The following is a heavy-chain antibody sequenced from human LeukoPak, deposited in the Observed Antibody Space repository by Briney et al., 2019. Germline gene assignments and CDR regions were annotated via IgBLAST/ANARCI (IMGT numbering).Heavy chain of an antibody. CDR2: INPSGGST. Sequence: ASVKVSCTASGYTFTSYYMHWVRQAPGQGLEWMGIINPSGGSTSYAQKFQGRVTMTRDTSTSTVYMELSSLRSEDTAVYYCARDIRSEGYCSSTSCQGGYWGQGTLVTVSS. V-gene: IGHV1-46*01. CDR1: GYTFTSYY. D-gene: IGHD2-2*01. J-gene: IGHJ4*02. CDR3: ARDIRSEGYCSSTSCQGGY.